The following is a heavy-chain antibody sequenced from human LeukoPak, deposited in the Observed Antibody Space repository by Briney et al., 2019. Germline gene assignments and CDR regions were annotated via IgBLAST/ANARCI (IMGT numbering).Heavy chain of an antibody. D-gene: IGHD2-21*02. CDR1: GYTFTGYY. V-gene: IGHV1-2*02. Sequence: ASVKVSCKASGYTFTGYYMHWVRQAPGQGLEWMGWINPNSGGTNYAQKFQGRVTMTRDTSISTAYMELSRLRSDDTAVYYCARAATYCGGDCYSLDAFDIWGQGTMVTVSS. J-gene: IGHJ3*02. CDR3: ARAATYCGGDCYSLDAFDI. CDR2: INPNSGGT.